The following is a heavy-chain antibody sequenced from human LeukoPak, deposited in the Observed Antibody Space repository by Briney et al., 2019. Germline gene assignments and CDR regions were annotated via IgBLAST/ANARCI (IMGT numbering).Heavy chain of an antibody. V-gene: IGHV4-4*02. CDR1: GGSISISNW. J-gene: IGHJ4*02. Sequence: SETLSLTRAVSGGSISISNWYSWVRQPPGKGLEWIGEIYHTGSTNYNPSLKSRVTISVDKTKNQVSLKLSSVTAADTAVYYCARVHNDILTDDSLGDKFDYWGQGTLATVSS. D-gene: IGHD3-9*01. CDR2: IYHTGST. CDR3: ARVHNDILTDDSLGDKFDY.